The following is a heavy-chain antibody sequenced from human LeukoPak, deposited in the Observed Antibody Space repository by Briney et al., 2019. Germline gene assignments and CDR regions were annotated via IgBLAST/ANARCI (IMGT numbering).Heavy chain of an antibody. CDR2: ISVYDGHT. D-gene: IGHD2-15*01. Sequence: GASVKVSCKASGYTFTGYYMHWVRQAPGQGLEWMAWISVYDGHTNHAPNFQGRVTMTTDTSTSTAYMELRSLRSDDTAVYYCARDYCSGAGCRHGLGYWGQGTLVTVSS. V-gene: IGHV1-18*04. CDR3: ARDYCSGAGCRHGLGY. CDR1: GYTFTGYY. J-gene: IGHJ4*02.